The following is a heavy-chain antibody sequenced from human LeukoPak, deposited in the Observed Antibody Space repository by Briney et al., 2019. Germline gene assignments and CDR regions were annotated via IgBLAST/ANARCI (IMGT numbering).Heavy chain of an antibody. D-gene: IGHD4-17*01. J-gene: IGHJ3*01. CDR2: ITGSGGRP. CDR3: AKDPNGDYIGAFDF. CDR1: GFTFSNYA. V-gene: IGHV3-23*01. Sequence: PGGSLRLSCGAFGFTFSNYALICVRQSPVKGLECVSPITGSGGRPYYTNSVKGRFTISRDNSRNTLFLQMNSLRVEDTAVYYCAKDPNGDYIGAFDFWGQGTMVTVSS.